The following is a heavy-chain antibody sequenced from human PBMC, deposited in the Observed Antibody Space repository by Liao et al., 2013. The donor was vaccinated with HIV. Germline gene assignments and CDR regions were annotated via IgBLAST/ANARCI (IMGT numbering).Heavy chain of an antibody. V-gene: IGHV4-4*07. J-gene: IGHJ4*01. Sequence: QVQLQESGPGLVKPSETLSLTCTVSGGSINRYYWSWIRQPAEKGPEWIGRIYFSGSTQYNPSLNSRVTMSVDTSKSQFSLKMSSVTAADTAVYYCTRERRDVVVVPTALWGQERWSPSPQ. D-gene: IGHD2-2*01. CDR2: IYFSGST. CDR1: GGSINRYY. CDR3: TRERRDVVVVPTAL.